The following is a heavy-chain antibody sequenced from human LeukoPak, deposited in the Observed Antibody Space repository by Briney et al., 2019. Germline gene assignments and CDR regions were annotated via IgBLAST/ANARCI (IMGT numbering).Heavy chain of an antibody. CDR2: ISWNSGSI. V-gene: IGHV3-9*01. Sequence: PGGSLRLSCAASGFTFDDYAMHWVRQAPGKGLEWVSGISWNSGSIGYADSVKGRFTISRDNSKNTLYLQMNSLRAEDTAVYYCAKDQAVLRFLEWLPSGGYYFDYWGQGTLVTVSS. CDR1: GFTFDDYA. D-gene: IGHD3-3*01. J-gene: IGHJ4*02. CDR3: AKDQAVLRFLEWLPSGGYYFDY.